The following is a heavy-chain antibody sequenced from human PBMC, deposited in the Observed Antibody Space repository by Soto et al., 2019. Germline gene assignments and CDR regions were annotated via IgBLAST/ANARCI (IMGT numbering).Heavy chain of an antibody. CDR2: IIPIFGTA. CDR1: GGTFSSYA. D-gene: IGHD2-15*01. Sequence: SVKVSCKASGGTFSSYAISWVRQAPGQGLEWMGGIIPIFGTANYAQKFQGRVTITADESTSTAYMELSSLRSEDTAVYYCARACASGGSCYSSWFDPWGQGTLVTVSS. V-gene: IGHV1-69*13. J-gene: IGHJ5*02. CDR3: ARACASGGSCYSSWFDP.